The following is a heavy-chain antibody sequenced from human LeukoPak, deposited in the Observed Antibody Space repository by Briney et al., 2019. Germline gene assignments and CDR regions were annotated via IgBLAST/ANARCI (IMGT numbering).Heavy chain of an antibody. CDR1: GYSISSGYY. CDR3: ARQGPFTYYYYYMDV. CDR2: INHSGST. J-gene: IGHJ6*03. V-gene: IGHV4-38-2*02. D-gene: IGHD3-3*02. Sequence: SETLSLTCTVSGYSISSGYYWSWIRPPPGKGLEWIGEINHSGSTNYNPSLKSRVTISVDTSKNQFSLKLSSVTAADTAVYYCARQGPFTYYYYYMDVWGKGTTVTISS.